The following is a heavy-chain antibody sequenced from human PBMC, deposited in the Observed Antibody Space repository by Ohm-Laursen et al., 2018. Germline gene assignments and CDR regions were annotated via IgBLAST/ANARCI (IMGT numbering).Heavy chain of an antibody. J-gene: IGHJ3*02. Sequence: GTLSLTCTVSGGSIRTYYWNCIRQPAGKGLEWIGRVHSSGSTNYNPSLKSRVTISLNTSKNQFSLKLSSVTAADTAVYYCARRGHAFDIWGQGTMVTVSS. V-gene: IGHV4-4*07. CDR2: VHSSGST. CDR1: GGSIRTYY. CDR3: ARRGHAFDI.